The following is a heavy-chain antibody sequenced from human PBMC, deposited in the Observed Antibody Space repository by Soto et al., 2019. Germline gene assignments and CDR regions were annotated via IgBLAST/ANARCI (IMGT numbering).Heavy chain of an antibody. J-gene: IGHJ4*02. Sequence: ASVKVSCKASGYTFTSYGISWVRQAPGQGLEWMGWISAYNGNTNYAQKLQGRVTMTTDTSTSTAYMELRSLRSDDTAVYYWARDHPDPREMYYDSSGYYRTPLDYWGQGTLVTVSS. D-gene: IGHD3-22*01. V-gene: IGHV1-18*01. CDR2: ISAYNGNT. CDR3: ARDHPDPREMYYDSSGYYRTPLDY. CDR1: GYTFTSYG.